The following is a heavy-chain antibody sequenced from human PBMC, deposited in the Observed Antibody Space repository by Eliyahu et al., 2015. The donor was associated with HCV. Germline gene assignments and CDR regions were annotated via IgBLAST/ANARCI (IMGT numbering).Heavy chain of an antibody. Sequence: QGQLVESGGAVVQPGRSLRLSCAASEFPFSRCGXXWVRQAPGQGLEWVAVIWHDGTNKNYVDSVKGRFTISRDNSKNTLYLQMDNLRAEDTAVYYCVREAMERADGILSYYYYMDVWGRGTPVTVSS. D-gene: IGHD5-24*01. CDR1: EFPFSRCG. CDR3: VREAMERADGILSYYYYMDV. V-gene: IGHV3-33*01. J-gene: IGHJ6*03. CDR2: IWHDGTNK.